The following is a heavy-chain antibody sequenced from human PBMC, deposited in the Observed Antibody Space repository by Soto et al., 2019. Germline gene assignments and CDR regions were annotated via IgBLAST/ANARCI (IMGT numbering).Heavy chain of an antibody. V-gene: IGHV4-59*08. CDR3: ARLNDYGDLFDY. Sequence: SHTCTVADGSSSSYYWSRILQPPGKGLEWIGYIYYSGSTNYNPSLKSRVTISVDTSKNQFSLKLSSVTAADTAVYYCARLNDYGDLFDYWGQGTLVTVSS. D-gene: IGHD4-17*01. J-gene: IGHJ4*02. CDR1: DGSSSSYY. CDR2: IYYSGST.